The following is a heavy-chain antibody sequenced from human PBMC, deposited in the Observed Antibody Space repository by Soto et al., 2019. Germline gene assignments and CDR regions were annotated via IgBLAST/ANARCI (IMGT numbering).Heavy chain of an antibody. D-gene: IGHD3-22*01. CDR3: ARSSSYYYDSSGYYPWDYFDY. Sequence: SETLSLTCTVSGGSICSSSYYWGWIRQPPGKGLEWIGSIYYSGSTYYNPSLKSRVTISVDTSKNQFSLKLSSVTAADTAVYYCARSSSYYYDSSGYYPWDYFDYWGQGTLVTVSS. J-gene: IGHJ4*02. V-gene: IGHV4-39*01. CDR2: IYYSGST. CDR1: GGSICSSSYY.